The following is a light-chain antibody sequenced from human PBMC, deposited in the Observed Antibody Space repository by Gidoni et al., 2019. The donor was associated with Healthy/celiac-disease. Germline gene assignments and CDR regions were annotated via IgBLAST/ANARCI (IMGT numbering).Light chain of an antibody. Sequence: DIQMNQSPSSLSASVGDRVTITCRASQIISSYLNWYQQKPGKAPKLLIYAASSLQSGVPSRFSGSGSGTDFTLTISSLQPEDFATYYCQQSYSTPQTFGQGTKLKIK. J-gene: IGKJ2*01. CDR3: QQSYSTPQT. CDR2: AAS. CDR1: QIISSY. V-gene: IGKV1-39*01.